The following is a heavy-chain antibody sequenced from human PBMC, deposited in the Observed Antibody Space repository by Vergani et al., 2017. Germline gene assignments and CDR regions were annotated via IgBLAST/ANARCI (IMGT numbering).Heavy chain of an antibody. Sequence: QVQLHESGPGLVKPSQTLSLICTVSGSSISSGGYYWSWIRQHPGKGLEWIGYIYYSWSTYYNPSLKSRVTISVDTSKNQFSLKRSSVTAADTAVYYCARWGMTTVTPDYWGQGTLVTVSS. CDR1: GSSISSGGYY. V-gene: IGHV4-31*03. D-gene: IGHD4-17*01. CDR2: IYYSWST. CDR3: ARWGMTTVTPDY. J-gene: IGHJ4*02.